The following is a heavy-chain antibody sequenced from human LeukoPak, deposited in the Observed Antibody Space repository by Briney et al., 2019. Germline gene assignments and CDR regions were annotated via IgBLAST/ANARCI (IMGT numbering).Heavy chain of an antibody. CDR3: ARDFAPIDIVVVPAAIGSGVESHGMDV. CDR1: GFTFSSYW. D-gene: IGHD2-2*01. CDR2: IKQDGSEK. V-gene: IGHV3-7*01. J-gene: IGHJ6*02. Sequence: GGSLRLSCAASGFTFSSYWMSWVRQAPGKGLEWVANIKQDGSEKYYVDSVKGRFTISRDNAKNSLYLQMNSLRAEDTAVYYCARDFAPIDIVVVPAAIGSGVESHGMDVWGQGTTVTVSS.